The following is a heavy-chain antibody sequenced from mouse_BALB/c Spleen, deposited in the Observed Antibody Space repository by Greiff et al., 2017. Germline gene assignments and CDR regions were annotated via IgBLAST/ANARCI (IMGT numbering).Heavy chain of an antibody. D-gene: IGHD2-4*01. CDR3: ARYYDYDEGVDY. CDR2: INPGSGGT. J-gene: IGHJ2*01. Sequence: QVQLQQSGAELVRPGTSVKVSCKASGYAFTNYLIEWVKQRPGQGLEWIGVINPGSGGTNYNEKFKGKATLTADKSSSTAYMQLSSLTSDDSAVYFCARYYDYDEGVDYWGQGTTLTVSS. V-gene: IGHV1-54*01. CDR1: GYAFTNYL.